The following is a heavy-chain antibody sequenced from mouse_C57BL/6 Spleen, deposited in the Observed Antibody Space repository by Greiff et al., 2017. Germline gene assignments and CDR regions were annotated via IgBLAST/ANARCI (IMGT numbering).Heavy chain of an antibody. V-gene: IGHV1-69*01. CDR1: GYTFTSYW. Sequence: VQLQQPGAELVMPGASVKLSCKASGYTFTSYWMHWVKQRPGQGLEWIGEIDPSDSYTNYNQKFKGKSTLTVDKSSSTAYMQLSSLTSEDSAVYYCARRGDGYDWFAYWGQGTLVTVSA. CDR2: IDPSDSYT. CDR3: ARRGDGYDWFAY. D-gene: IGHD2-2*01. J-gene: IGHJ3*01.